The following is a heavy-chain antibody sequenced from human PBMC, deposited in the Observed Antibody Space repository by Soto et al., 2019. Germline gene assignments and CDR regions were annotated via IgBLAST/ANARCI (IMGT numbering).Heavy chain of an antibody. Sequence: GGSLRLSCAASGFTFSGYAMSWVRQAPGKGLEWVSAISGSGGSTYYAESVKGRFTISRDNSKNTLYLQLNSLRVEDTAVYYCARGNNGMDVWGQGTTVTVSS. J-gene: IGHJ6*02. CDR1: GFTFSGYA. CDR2: ISGSGGST. V-gene: IGHV3-23*01. CDR3: ARGNNGMDV.